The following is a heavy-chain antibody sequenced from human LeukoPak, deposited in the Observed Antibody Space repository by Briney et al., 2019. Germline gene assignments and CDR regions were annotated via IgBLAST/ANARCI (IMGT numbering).Heavy chain of an antibody. Sequence: GASMKVSCKTSGYTFTAYYMHWVRQAPGQGLEWVGRINPDSGGANYAQKLQGRVTMTTDTSTSTAYMELRSLRSDDTAVYYCARTFSGWYGSDAFDIWGQGTMVTVSS. D-gene: IGHD6-19*01. CDR2: INPDSGGA. J-gene: IGHJ3*02. V-gene: IGHV1-2*06. CDR1: GYTFTAYY. CDR3: ARTFSGWYGSDAFDI.